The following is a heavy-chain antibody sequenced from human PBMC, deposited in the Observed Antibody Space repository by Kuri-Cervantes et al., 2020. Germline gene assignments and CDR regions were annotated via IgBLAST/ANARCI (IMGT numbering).Heavy chain of an antibody. CDR3: AREVGRGYSYGRLYYMDV. CDR2: INHSGSS. J-gene: IGHJ6*03. CDR1: GGSFSGYY. D-gene: IGHD5-18*01. V-gene: IGHV4-34*01. Sequence: SETLSLTCGVYGGSFSGYYWNWIRQPPGKGLEWIGEINHSGSSNYNPSLKSRVTISVDTSKNQFSLKLSSVTAADTAVYYCAREVGRGYSYGRLYYMDVWGKGTTVTVSS.